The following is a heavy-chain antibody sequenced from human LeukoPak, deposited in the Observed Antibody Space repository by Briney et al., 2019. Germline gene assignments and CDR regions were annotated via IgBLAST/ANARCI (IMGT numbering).Heavy chain of an antibody. CDR2: IIASSGST. CDR1: GFSFNKYA. Sequence: GGSLRLSCAASGFSFNKYAMSWVRQAPGKGLEWVSIIIASSGSTFYADSVKGRFTISRDNSKITLYLQMKSLRVEDTAVYYCVKGGYDFVEVAYFDFWGQGALVTVSS. D-gene: IGHD5-12*01. CDR3: VKGGYDFVEVAYFDF. V-gene: IGHV3-23*01. J-gene: IGHJ4*02.